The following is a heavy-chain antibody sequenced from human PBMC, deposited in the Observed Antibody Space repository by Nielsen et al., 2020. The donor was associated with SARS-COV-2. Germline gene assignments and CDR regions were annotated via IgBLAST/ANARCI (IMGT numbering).Heavy chain of an antibody. CDR1: GFTFSSYA. J-gene: IGHJ3*02. CDR2: ISYDGSNK. CDR3: ARGQPLDIDDAFDI. D-gene: IGHD6-13*01. Sequence: GESLKISCAASGFTFSSYAMHWVRQAPGKGLEWVAVISYDGSNKYYADSVKGRFTISRDNSKNTLYLQMNSLRAEDTAVYYCARGQPLDIDDAFDIWGQGTMVTVSS. V-gene: IGHV3-30*04.